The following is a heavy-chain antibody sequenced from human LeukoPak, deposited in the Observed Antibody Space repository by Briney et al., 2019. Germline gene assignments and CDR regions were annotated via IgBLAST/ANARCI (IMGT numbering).Heavy chain of an antibody. D-gene: IGHD2-21*02. CDR3: AKPYCGGDCYYFDY. Sequence: PGGSLRLSCAASGFTFSSYGMHWVRQAPGKGLEWVAVISYDGSNEYYADSVKGRFTISRDNSKNTLYLQMNSLRAEDTAVYYCAKPYCGGDCYYFDYWGQGTLVTVSS. CDR1: GFTFSSYG. CDR2: ISYDGSNE. J-gene: IGHJ4*02. V-gene: IGHV3-30*18.